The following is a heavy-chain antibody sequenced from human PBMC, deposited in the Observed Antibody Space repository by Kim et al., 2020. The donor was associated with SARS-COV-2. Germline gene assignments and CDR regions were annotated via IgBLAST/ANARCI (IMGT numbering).Heavy chain of an antibody. D-gene: IGHD7-27*01. V-gene: IGHV3-48*02. CDR3: ARDWNWGIDV. CDR2: ISVTDAI. Sequence: GGSLRLSCAASGFTFTTYNMNWVRQAPGKGLEWISYISVTDAIYYADSVKGRFTISRDYAKSSLDLQMNSLRDEDTAVYYCARDWNWGIDVWGQGTLVTVSS. J-gene: IGHJ4*02. CDR1: GFTFTTYN.